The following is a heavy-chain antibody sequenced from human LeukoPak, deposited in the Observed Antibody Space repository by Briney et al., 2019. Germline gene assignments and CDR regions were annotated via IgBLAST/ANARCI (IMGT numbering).Heavy chain of an antibody. D-gene: IGHD2-21*01. J-gene: IGHJ3*02. V-gene: IGHV3-74*01. Sequence: PGGSLRPSCAASGFTFSSYWMHWVRQAPGKGLVWVSRINSDGSSTSYADSVKGRFTISRDNAKNTLYLQMNSLRAEDTAVYYCATKHGGPYAFDIWGQGTMVTVSS. CDR1: GFTFSSYW. CDR3: ATKHGGPYAFDI. CDR2: INSDGSST.